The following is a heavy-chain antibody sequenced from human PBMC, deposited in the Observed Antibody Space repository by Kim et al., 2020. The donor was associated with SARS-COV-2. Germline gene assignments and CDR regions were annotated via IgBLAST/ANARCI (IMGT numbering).Heavy chain of an antibody. Sequence: GGSLRLSCAASGFTFNNYDMSWVRQAPGKGLEWVSAFSGSGDNTYYADSVKGRFTISRDSSKNTLYLQRNSQRAEDTAEYYCAKRGDSSGGFDYWGQGTLVTVSS. CDR1: GFTFNNYD. CDR2: FSGSGDNT. CDR3: AKRGDSSGGFDY. D-gene: IGHD6-19*01. J-gene: IGHJ4*02. V-gene: IGHV3-23*01.